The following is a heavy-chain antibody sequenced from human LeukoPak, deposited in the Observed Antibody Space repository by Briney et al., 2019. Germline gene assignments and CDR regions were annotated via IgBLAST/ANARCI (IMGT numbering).Heavy chain of an antibody. CDR2: ISAYNGNT. Sequence: ASVKVSCKASGYTFTSYGISWVRQAPGQGLEWMGWISAYNGNTNYAQKLQGRVTMTTDTSTSTAYMELRSLRSDDTAVYYCARTAVAGNRNYYYYYGMDVWGQGTTVTVSS. V-gene: IGHV1-18*01. CDR3: ARTAVAGNRNYYYYYGMDV. CDR1: GYTFTSYG. J-gene: IGHJ6*02. D-gene: IGHD6-19*01.